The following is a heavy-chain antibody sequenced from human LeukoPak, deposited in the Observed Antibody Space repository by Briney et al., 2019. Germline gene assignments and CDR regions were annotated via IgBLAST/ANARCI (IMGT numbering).Heavy chain of an antibody. CDR3: ARPGYDYVWGSYRFWYFDY. Sequence: GGSLRLSCAASGFTFSSYSMNWVRQAPGKGLEWVSYISSSSSTIYYADSVKGRFTISRDNAKNSLYLQMNSLRAEDTAVYYCARPGYDYVWGSYRFWYFDYWGQGTLVTVSS. J-gene: IGHJ4*02. D-gene: IGHD3-16*02. V-gene: IGHV3-48*04. CDR1: GFTFSSYS. CDR2: ISSSSSTI.